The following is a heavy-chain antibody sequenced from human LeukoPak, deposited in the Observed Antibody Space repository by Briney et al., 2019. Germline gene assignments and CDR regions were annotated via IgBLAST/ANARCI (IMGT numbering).Heavy chain of an antibody. V-gene: IGHV4-34*01. D-gene: IGHD6-6*01. CDR1: GGSFSGYY. Sequence: SETLSLTCAVYGGSFSGYYWSWIRQPPGKGLEWIGEINHSGSTNYNPSLKSRVTISVDTSKNQFSLKLSSVTAADTAVYYYARWASSNNWFDPWGQGTLVTVST. J-gene: IGHJ5*02. CDR2: INHSGST. CDR3: ARWASSNNWFDP.